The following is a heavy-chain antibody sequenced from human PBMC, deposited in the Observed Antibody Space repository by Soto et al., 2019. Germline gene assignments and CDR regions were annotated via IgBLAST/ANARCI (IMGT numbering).Heavy chain of an antibody. J-gene: IGHJ3*01. Sequence: EVQLVESGGGVVQPGGSLRLSCADSGFSFSSYWMHWVRQGPGKGLVWVSRINTDGSSTNYADSVKGRFTISRDNAKNTLYLQTNSLRAEDTAVYYCARSPGGSYIDWGQGTMVTVSS. CDR2: INTDGSST. CDR1: GFSFSSYW. CDR3: ARSPGGSYID. D-gene: IGHD2-15*01. V-gene: IGHV3-74*01.